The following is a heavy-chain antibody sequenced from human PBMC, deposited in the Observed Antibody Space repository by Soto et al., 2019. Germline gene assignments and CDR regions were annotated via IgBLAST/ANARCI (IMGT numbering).Heavy chain of an antibody. V-gene: IGHV4-39*01. CDR2: IYYSGST. D-gene: IGHD6-13*01. J-gene: IGHJ4*02. CDR3: ARLLWQQLALFDY. CDR1: GGSISSSSYY. Sequence: SETLSLTCTVSGGSISSSSYYWGWIRQPPGKGLEWIGSIYYSGSTYYNPSLKSRVTISVDTSKNQFSLKLSSVTAADTAVYYCARLLWQQLALFDYWGQGTLVTVSS.